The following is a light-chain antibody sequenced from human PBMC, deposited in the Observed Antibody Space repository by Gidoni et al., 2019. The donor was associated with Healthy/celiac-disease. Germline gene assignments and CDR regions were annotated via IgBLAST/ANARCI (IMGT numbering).Light chain of an antibody. CDR1: QGISSY. V-gene: IGKV1-9*01. CDR2: AAS. CDR3: QQLNSYPRT. Sequence: IQLTQSPSSLSASVGDRVTITCRASQGISSYLAWYQHKPGKAPKLLIYAASTLQSGVPSRFSGSGSGTDLTLTISSLQPEDFATYYCQQLNSYPRTFGQGTKLEIK. J-gene: IGKJ2*01.